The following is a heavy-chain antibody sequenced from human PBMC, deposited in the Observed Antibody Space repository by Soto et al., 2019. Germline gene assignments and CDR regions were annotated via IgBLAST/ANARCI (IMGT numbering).Heavy chain of an antibody. CDR2: ISGSGGST. Sequence: GGSLRLSCAASGFTFSSHAMSWVRQAPEKGLEWVSAISGSGGSTYYADSVKGRFTISRDNSKNTLYLQMNSLRAEDTAVYYCAKGNIVVVPAAMLDYWGQGTLVTVSS. D-gene: IGHD2-2*01. CDR1: GFTFSSHA. J-gene: IGHJ4*02. V-gene: IGHV3-23*01. CDR3: AKGNIVVVPAAMLDY.